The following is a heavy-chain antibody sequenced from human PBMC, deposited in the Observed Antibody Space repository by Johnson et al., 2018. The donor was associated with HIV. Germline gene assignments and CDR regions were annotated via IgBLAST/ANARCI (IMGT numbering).Heavy chain of an antibody. CDR1: GFSVSNYY. CDR3: VYDSSGYYAFDM. D-gene: IGHD3-22*01. CDR2: LFSDGTT. V-gene: IGHV3-66*02. J-gene: IGHJ3*02. Sequence: VQLVESGGNLVQPGGSLRLSCAASGFSVSNYYMSWVRQAPGKGLEWVSVLFSDGTTYYADSVTGRFTISRDNSKNTLSLQMNSLRAEDTAVYYCVYDSSGYYAFDMWGQGTMVTVSS.